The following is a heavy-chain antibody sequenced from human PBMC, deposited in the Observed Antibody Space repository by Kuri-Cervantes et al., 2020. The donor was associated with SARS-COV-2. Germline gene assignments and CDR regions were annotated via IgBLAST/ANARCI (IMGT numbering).Heavy chain of an antibody. V-gene: IGHV3-21*04. CDR3: AKKMGPTSMPFDS. Sequence: GGSLRLSCAASGFTFSSYSMNWVRQAPGKGLEWVSSISSSSSYIYYADSVKGRFTISRDNSKNTLYLQMNSLRAEDTAIYYCAKKMGPTSMPFDSWGQGTQVTVSS. CDR1: GFTFSSYS. J-gene: IGHJ4*02. CDR2: ISSSSSYI. D-gene: IGHD1-26*01.